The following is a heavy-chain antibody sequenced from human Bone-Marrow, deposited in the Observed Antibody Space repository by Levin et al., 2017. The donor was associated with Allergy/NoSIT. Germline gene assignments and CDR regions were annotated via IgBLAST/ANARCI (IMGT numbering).Heavy chain of an antibody. J-gene: IGHJ1*01. CDR3: AREFFHDSGGYLRGYFQH. CDR1: GFSLSDYS. Sequence: GESLKISCEGSGFSLSDYSMNWVRQAPGKGLEWVSYISSGGSYRYYANSVKGRFTISRDDAKRSLFLEMISLGVEDTAVYYCAREFFHDSGGYLRGYFQHWGQGALVSVSS. CDR2: ISSGGSYR. D-gene: IGHD3-22*01. V-gene: IGHV3-21*01.